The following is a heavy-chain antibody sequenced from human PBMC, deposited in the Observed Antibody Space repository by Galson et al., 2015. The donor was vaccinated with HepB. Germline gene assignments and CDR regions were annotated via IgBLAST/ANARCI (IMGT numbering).Heavy chain of an antibody. Sequence: CAISEDSVSSNYAVWNWIRQSPSRGLEWLGRTYYRSKWIYDYAESVKSRITITPDTSKNLVSLQLHSVTPADAAVYYCAYGVDVWGQGTTVTVSS. J-gene: IGHJ6*02. CDR1: EDSVSSNYAV. V-gene: IGHV6-1*01. CDR2: TYYRSKWIY. CDR3: AYGVDV.